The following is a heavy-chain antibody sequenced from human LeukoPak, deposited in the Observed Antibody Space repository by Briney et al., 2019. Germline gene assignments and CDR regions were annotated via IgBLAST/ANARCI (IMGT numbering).Heavy chain of an antibody. CDR3: ARASYYYDSSGYSY. J-gene: IGHJ4*02. CDR2: INHSGST. V-gene: IGHV4-34*01. Sequence: PSETLSLTCAVYGGSFSGYYWSWIRQPPGKGLEWIGEINHSGSTNYNPSLKSRVTISVDTSKNQFSLKLSSVTAADTAVYYCARASYYYDSSGYSYWGQGTPVTVSS. D-gene: IGHD3-22*01. CDR1: GGSFSGYY.